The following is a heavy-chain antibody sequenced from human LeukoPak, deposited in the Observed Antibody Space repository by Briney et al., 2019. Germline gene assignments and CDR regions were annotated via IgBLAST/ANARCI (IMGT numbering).Heavy chain of an antibody. J-gene: IGHJ1*01. CDR3: ARTLTVAGGKYFQH. CDR2: INTNTGNP. CDR1: GYTFTNYA. V-gene: IGHV7-4-1*02. D-gene: IGHD6-13*01. Sequence: ASVTVSFKASGYTFTNYAINWVRQAPGQGLEWMGWINTNTGNPTYVQGFPGRFVFSLDTSVSTAYLQISSLKAEDTAVYYCARTLTVAGGKYFQHWGQGTLVTVSS.